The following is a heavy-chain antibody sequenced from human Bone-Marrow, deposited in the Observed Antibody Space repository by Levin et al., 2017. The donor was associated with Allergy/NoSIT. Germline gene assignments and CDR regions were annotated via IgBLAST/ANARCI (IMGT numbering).Heavy chain of an antibody. D-gene: IGHD6-19*01. J-gene: IGHJ4*02. V-gene: IGHV4-59*01. CDR3: ARAKLTSQGYSSGWYPHYYFDY. CDR2: IYYSGST. Sequence: PSETLSLTCTVSGGSISSYYWSWIRQPPGKGLEWIGYIYYSGSTNYNPSLKSRVTISVDTSKNQFSLKLSSVTAADTAVYYCARAKLTSQGYSSGWYPHYYFDYWGQGTLVTVSS. CDR1: GGSISSYY.